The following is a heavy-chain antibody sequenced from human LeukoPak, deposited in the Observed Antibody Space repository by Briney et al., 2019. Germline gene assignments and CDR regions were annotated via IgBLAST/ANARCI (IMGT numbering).Heavy chain of an antibody. J-gene: IGHJ4*02. CDR2: IYYSGST. CDR3: ARRGDDYNSPFDY. V-gene: IGHV4-39*01. D-gene: IGHD5-24*01. CDR1: GGSISSSNYD. Sequence: SETLSLTCTVSGGSISSSNYDWGWIRQPPGKGLEWIGSIYYSGSTYYNPSLKSRVTISVDTSKNQFSLKLSSVTAADTAVYYCARRGDDYNSPFDYWGQGTLVTVSS.